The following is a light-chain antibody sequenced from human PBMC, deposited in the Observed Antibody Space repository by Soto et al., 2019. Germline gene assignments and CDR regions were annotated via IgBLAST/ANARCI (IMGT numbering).Light chain of an antibody. CDR1: QSVSSTY. Sequence: EIVLTQSPGTLSLSQGERATLSCRASQSVSSTYLAWYQQKPGQAPRLLIYGASSRATGIPDRFSGSGSGTDFTLTISRLEPEDLAVYYCHQYGNSYTFGQGTKVAIK. CDR3: HQYGNSYT. J-gene: IGKJ2*01. CDR2: GAS. V-gene: IGKV3-20*01.